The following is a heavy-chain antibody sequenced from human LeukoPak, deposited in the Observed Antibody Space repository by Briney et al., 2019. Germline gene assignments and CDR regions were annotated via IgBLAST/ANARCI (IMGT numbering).Heavy chain of an antibody. CDR1: GFTLSSYG. Sequence: PGGSLRLSCAASGFTLSSYGMHWVRQAPGKGLERVAVIWYDGSNKYYADSVKGRFTISRDNSKNTLYLQMNSLRAEDTAVYYCAKDIGVVPADPPGAFDIWGQGTMVTVSS. CDR2: IWYDGSNK. J-gene: IGHJ3*02. CDR3: AKDIGVVPADPPGAFDI. D-gene: IGHD2-2*01. V-gene: IGHV3-33*06.